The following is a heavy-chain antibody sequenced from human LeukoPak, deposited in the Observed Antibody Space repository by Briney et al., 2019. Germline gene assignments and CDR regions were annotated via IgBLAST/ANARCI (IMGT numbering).Heavy chain of an antibody. CDR3: ARMTLGDIVVVPAAPETYGMDV. D-gene: IGHD2-2*01. Sequence: PSETLSLTCAVYGGSFSGYYWSWIRQPPGKGPEWIGEINHSGSTNYNPSLKSRVTISVDTSKNQFSLKLSSVTAADTAVYYCARMTLGDIVVVPAAPETYGMDVWGQGTTVTVSS. CDR2: INHSGST. CDR1: GGSFSGYY. J-gene: IGHJ6*02. V-gene: IGHV4-34*01.